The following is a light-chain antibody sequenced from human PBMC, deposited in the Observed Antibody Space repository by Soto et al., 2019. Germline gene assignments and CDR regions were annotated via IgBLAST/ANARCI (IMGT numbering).Light chain of an antibody. V-gene: IGKV1-5*01. Sequence: DIQMTQSPSTLSASIGDRVTITCRAGGSIRTWLAWYQHKPGKAPKFLIYDASSLESGVPSRFSGSGSGTEFTLTISNLQPDDFATYFCQQYHNYPRTFGQGTKVDIK. CDR2: DAS. CDR1: GSIRTW. CDR3: QQYHNYPRT. J-gene: IGKJ1*01.